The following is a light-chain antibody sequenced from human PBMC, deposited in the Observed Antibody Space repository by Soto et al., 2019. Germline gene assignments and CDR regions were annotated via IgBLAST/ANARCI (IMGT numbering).Light chain of an antibody. CDR1: ALPKQY. Sequence: SYELTQPPSVSVSPGQTARITCSGDALPKQYAYWYQQKPGQAPVLVIYKDNERPSGIPERFSGSNSGTTVTLTISGVQAEDEADYYCQSADSSGTYWVFGGGTKLTVL. CDR3: QSADSSGTYWV. J-gene: IGLJ3*02. V-gene: IGLV3-25*02. CDR2: KDN.